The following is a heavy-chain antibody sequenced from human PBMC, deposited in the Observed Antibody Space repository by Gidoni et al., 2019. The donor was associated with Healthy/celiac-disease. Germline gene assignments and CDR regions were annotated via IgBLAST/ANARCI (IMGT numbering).Heavy chain of an antibody. CDR3: VRAPAKECFDY. D-gene: IGHD3-3*01. CDR2: ISYDRSNT. Sequence: QVQLVESGGGVVQPGRSLRLSCAASGFTFSRHAMHWARQAPGKGLEWVAVISYDRSNTYYADSVKSRFTITRDNSKNTLYLQMNSLGAEDTAVYYCVRAPAKECFDYWGQGTLVTVSS. V-gene: IGHV3-30-3*01. J-gene: IGHJ4*02. CDR1: GFTFSRHA.